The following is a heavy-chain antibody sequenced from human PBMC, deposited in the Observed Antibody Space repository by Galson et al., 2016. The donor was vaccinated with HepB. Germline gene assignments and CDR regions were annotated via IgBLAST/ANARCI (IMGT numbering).Heavy chain of an antibody. CDR2: TNSDGSST. J-gene: IGHJ4*02. CDR1: GLTFSSYW. CDR3: ARAPTRYHGGNSGHLLDS. D-gene: IGHD4-23*01. V-gene: IGHV3-74*01. Sequence: SLRLSRPASGLTFSSYWMHWVRQAPGQGLVWVSRTNSDGSSTTYADSVKGRITISRDNAKKTLYLQMNSRRAEDTAVYYCARAPTRYHGGNSGHLLDSWGQGTLVTVSS.